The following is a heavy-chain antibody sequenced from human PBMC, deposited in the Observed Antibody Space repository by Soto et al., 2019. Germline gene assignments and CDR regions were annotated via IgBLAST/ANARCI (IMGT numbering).Heavy chain of an antibody. Sequence: GSLRLSCATSGFILSDCAMNWVRQAPGKGLEWVSAISGSGGSTYYADSVKVRFTISRDNSKNTLFLQMNSLRAEDTAIYSCARGVELVRTYNCFDPWGQGTLVTVSS. V-gene: IGHV3-23*01. CDR1: GFILSDCA. D-gene: IGHD3-10*01. J-gene: IGHJ5*02. CDR2: ISGSGGST. CDR3: ARGVELVRTYNCFDP.